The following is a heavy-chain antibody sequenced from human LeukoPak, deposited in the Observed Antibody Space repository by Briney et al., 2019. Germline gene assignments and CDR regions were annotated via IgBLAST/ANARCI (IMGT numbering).Heavy chain of an antibody. D-gene: IGHD1-1*01. CDR1: GYTFTSYY. CDR2: MNPNSDNT. CDR3: ARVAVWRYSYYYMDV. Sequence: ASVKVSCKASGYTFTSYYMHWVRQAPGQGLEWMGWMNPNSDNTGFAQKFQGRVTITKNTSINTAYMELSSLRSEDTAVYYCARVAVWRYSYYYMDVWGKGTTVTVSS. J-gene: IGHJ6*03. V-gene: IGHV1-8*03.